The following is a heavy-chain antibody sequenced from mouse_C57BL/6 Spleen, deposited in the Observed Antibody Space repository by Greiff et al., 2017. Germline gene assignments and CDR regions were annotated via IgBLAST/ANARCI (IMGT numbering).Heavy chain of an antibody. V-gene: IGHV3-6*01. Sequence: EVKLQESGPGLVKPSQSLSLTCSVTGYSITSGYYWYWIRQFPGNKLEWRGYISYDGSTNYNPSLKNRISIPRETSKNRLFLMLNSVTTEDTATVYCSAGTGYFDVWGTGTTVTVSS. D-gene: IGHD4-1*01. CDR2: ISYDGST. CDR1: GYSITSGYY. CDR3: SAGTGYFDV. J-gene: IGHJ1*03.